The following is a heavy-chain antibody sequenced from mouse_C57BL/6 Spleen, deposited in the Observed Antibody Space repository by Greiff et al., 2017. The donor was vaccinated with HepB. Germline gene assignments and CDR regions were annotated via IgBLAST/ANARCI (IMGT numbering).Heavy chain of an antibody. CDR3: ARGWDYYAMDY. J-gene: IGHJ4*01. Sequence: EVQLVESEGGLVQPGSSMKLSCTASGFTFSDYYMAWVRQVPEKGLEWVANINYDGSSTYYLDSLKSRFIISRDNAKNILYLQMSSLKSEDTATYYCARGWDYYAMDYWGQGTSVTVSS. V-gene: IGHV5-16*01. CDR2: INYDGSST. D-gene: IGHD4-1*01. CDR1: GFTFSDYY.